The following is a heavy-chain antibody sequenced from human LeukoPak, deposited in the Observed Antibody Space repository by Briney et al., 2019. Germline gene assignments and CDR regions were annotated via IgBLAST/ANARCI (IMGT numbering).Heavy chain of an antibody. CDR3: AREGIAVAALFDY. D-gene: IGHD6-19*01. CDR2: IYYSGST. V-gene: IGHV4-59*01. Sequence: SETLSLTCTVSGGSISSYYWSWIRQPPGKGLEWIGYIYYSGSTNYNPSLKSRVTISVDTSKNQFSLKLSSVTAADTAVYYCAREGIAVAALFDYWGQGTLVTVSS. J-gene: IGHJ4*02. CDR1: GGSISSYY.